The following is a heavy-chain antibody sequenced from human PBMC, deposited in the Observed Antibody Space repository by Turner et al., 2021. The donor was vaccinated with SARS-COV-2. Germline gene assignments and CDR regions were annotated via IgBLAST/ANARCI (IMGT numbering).Heavy chain of an antibody. CDR2: IKQDGSET. D-gene: IGHD6-19*01. Sequence: EVQLAESGGGLVQPGGSLRLSCAASGFTFNNHWMNWVRQAPGKGLEWVYIIKQDGSETLYVDSVKGRFTISRDNAKNSLYLQMNSLRAEDTAIYYCARGSGWVADYWGQGTLVTVSS. J-gene: IGHJ4*02. V-gene: IGHV3-7*01. CDR3: ARGSGWVADY. CDR1: GFTFNNHW.